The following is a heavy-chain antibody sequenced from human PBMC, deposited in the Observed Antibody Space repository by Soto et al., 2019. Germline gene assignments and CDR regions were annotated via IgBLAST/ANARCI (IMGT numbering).Heavy chain of an antibody. D-gene: IGHD4-4*01. V-gene: IGHV3-23*01. CDR3: AMHRQTVNYFDY. Sequence: GSLRLSCAASGFTFSSYSMNWLRQAPGKGLXWVXAIXXSXVXXXYXXAVKGRFTISRDNSKNTLYLQMNSLRAEDTAVYYCAMHRQTVNYFDYWGQGTLVTVSS. CDR1: GFTFSSYS. CDR2: IXXSXVXX. J-gene: IGHJ4*02.